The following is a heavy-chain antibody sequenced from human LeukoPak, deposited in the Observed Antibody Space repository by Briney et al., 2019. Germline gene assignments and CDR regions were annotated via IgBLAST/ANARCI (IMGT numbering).Heavy chain of an antibody. Sequence: GPVKVSCKASGYTFTGYYMHWVRQAPGQGLEWMGWINPNSGGTNYAQKFQGRVTMTRDTSISTAYMELRSLRSDDTAVYYCARDCSSTSCQFDYWGQGTLVTVSS. CDR2: INPNSGGT. V-gene: IGHV1-2*02. D-gene: IGHD2-2*01. CDR1: GYTFTGYY. CDR3: ARDCSSTSCQFDY. J-gene: IGHJ4*02.